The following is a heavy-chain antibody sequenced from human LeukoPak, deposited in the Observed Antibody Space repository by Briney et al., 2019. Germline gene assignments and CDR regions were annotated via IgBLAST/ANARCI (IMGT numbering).Heavy chain of an antibody. D-gene: IGHD5-12*01. V-gene: IGHV4-30-4*01. J-gene: IGHJ4*02. CDR1: GGSISSDDYY. CDR2: IYNSGRT. Sequence: NPSETLSLTCTVSGGSISSDDYYWSWMRQPPGKGLEWIGYIYNSGRTYYNPSLKRRLTISVDTSKNQFSLKLSSVTAADTAVYYCASRYDQSLDWGQGTLVTVSS. CDR3: ASRYDQSLD.